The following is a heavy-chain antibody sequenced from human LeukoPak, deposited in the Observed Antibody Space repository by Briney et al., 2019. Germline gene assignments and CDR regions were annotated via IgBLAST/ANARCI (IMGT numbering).Heavy chain of an antibody. V-gene: IGHV3-53*01. J-gene: IGHJ4*02. CDR1: GFTVNQNY. D-gene: IGHD3-22*01. Sequence: GGSLRLSCAGSGFTVNQNYMNWVRQAPGKGLERVSLIFSGGNTSYADSVKGRFTISRDISNNPIFLQMNSPSAEDTTVHYCSGGGGMIDWGQGTLGTVSS. CDR3: SGGGGMID. CDR2: IFSGGNT.